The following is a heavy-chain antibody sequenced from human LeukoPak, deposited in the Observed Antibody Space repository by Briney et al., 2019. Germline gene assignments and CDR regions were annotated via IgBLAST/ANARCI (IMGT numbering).Heavy chain of an antibody. J-gene: IGHJ4*02. Sequence: GGSLRLSCAASGFTFSTYGMNWVRQAPGKGLEWVSYIPGGSGTIYYADSVRGRFTISRDNAKNSLYLQMNNLRAEDTAIYYCTKEGPDYWGQGTLVTVSS. V-gene: IGHV3-48*01. CDR2: IPGGSGTI. CDR3: TKEGPDY. CDR1: GFTFSTYG.